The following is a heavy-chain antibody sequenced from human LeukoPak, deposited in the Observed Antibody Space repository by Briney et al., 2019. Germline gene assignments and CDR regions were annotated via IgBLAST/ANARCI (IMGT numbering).Heavy chain of an antibody. CDR2: IYSGDSDT. Sequence: GESLKISCKGSGYIFTNYWIGWVRQMPGKGLEWMGIIYSGDSDTRYSPSFQGQVTISADKSISTAYLQWSTLKPSDTAMYFCTRGQWLADSWGQGTLVTVSS. CDR3: TRGQWLADS. V-gene: IGHV5-51*01. D-gene: IGHD6-19*01. CDR1: GYIFTNYW. J-gene: IGHJ4*02.